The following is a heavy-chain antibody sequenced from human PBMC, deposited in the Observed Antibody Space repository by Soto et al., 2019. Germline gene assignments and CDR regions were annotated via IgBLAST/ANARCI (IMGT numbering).Heavy chain of an antibody. V-gene: IGHV4-31*03. CDR3: ARVGYSGYGDVDY. J-gene: IGHJ4*02. Sequence: QVQLQESGPGLVKPSQTLSLTCTVSGGSISSGGYYWSWIRQHPGKGLEWIGYIYYSGSTYYNPSLKSRVNRAVDTSKNQFSLKLSSVTAADTAVYYCARVGYSGYGDVDYWGKGTLVTVSS. CDR1: GGSISSGGYY. D-gene: IGHD5-12*01. CDR2: IYYSGST.